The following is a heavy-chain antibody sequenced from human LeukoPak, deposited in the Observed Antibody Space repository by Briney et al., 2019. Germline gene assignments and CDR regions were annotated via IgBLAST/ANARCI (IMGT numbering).Heavy chain of an antibody. D-gene: IGHD6-19*01. CDR1: GFTFSSYE. V-gene: IGHV3-48*03. Sequence: GGSLRLSCAASGFTFSSYEMNWVRQAPGKGLEWVSYISSSGSTIYYADSVKGRFTISRDNSKNTLYLQMNSLRAEDTAVYYCAREGYSSGIDYWGQGTLVTVSS. CDR2: ISSSGSTI. CDR3: AREGYSSGIDY. J-gene: IGHJ4*02.